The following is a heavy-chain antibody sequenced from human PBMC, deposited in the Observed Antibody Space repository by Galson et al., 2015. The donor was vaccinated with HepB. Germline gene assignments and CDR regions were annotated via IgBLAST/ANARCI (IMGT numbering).Heavy chain of an antibody. CDR1: GFTLRSYA. D-gene: IGHD1-1*01. Sequence: SLRLSCAVSGFTLRSYAMNWIRQAPGKGLEWVSGISAGDGPTYYADSVKGRFSISRDNSKNTLYLQMNSLRAEDTAVYYCAKDRCHFTNCIYGMDVWGQGAKVTVSS. J-gene: IGHJ6*02. CDR2: ISAGDGPT. CDR3: AKDRCHFTNCIYGMDV. V-gene: IGHV3-23*01.